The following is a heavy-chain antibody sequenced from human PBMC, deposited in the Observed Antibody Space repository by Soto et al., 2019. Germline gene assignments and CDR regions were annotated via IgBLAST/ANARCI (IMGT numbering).Heavy chain of an antibody. J-gene: IGHJ4*02. CDR3: ARHEGDYGDYDYFDY. CDR2: IYYSGST. V-gene: IGHV4-59*08. Sequence: SETLSLTCTVSGGPSSSYYWSWIRQPPGKGLEWIAYIYYSGSTNYNPSLKSRVTISVDTSKNQFSLKLSSVTAADTAVYYCARHEGDYGDYDYFDYWGQGTLVTVSS. D-gene: IGHD4-17*01. CDR1: GGPSSSYY.